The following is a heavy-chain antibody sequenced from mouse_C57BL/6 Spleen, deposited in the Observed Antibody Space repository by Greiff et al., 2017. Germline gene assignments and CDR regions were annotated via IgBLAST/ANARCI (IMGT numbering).Heavy chain of an antibody. Sequence: QVQLQQSGAELARPGASVKLSCKASGYTFTSYGISWVKLRTGQGLEWIGEIYPRSGNTYYNEKFKGKATLTADKSSSTAYMELRSLTSEGSEVDRCARDYGSTHAMDYWGQGTSVTVSA. D-gene: IGHD1-1*01. CDR1: GYTFTSYG. CDR3: ARDYGSTHAMDY. CDR2: IYPRSGNT. V-gene: IGHV1-81*01. J-gene: IGHJ4*01.